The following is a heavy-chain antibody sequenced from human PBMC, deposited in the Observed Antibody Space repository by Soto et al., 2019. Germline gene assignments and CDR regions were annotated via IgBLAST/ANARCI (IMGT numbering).Heavy chain of an antibody. D-gene: IGHD3-3*01. CDR1: GFSFSGSA. CDR2: IRSKGNNYAT. V-gene: IGHV3-73*01. J-gene: IGHJ4*02. CDR3: TTWSGNGFDY. Sequence: GGSLILSCAASGFSFSGSAVHWVRQASGKGLEWVGHIRSKGNNYATAYAESVKGRFTVSRDDSKNTAYLQMIRLKTEDTAMYYCTTWSGNGFDYWGQGTLVTVSS.